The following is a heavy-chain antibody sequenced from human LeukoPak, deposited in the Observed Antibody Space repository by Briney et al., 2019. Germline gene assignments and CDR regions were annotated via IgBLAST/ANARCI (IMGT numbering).Heavy chain of an antibody. CDR3: ARGRRAYGGNYPLDY. CDR2: IWYDGSNK. V-gene: IGHV3-33*01. J-gene: IGHJ4*02. D-gene: IGHD4-23*01. CDR1: GFTFSSYG. Sequence: PGGSLRLSCAASGFTFSSYGMHWVRQAPGKGLEWVAVIWYDGSNKYYADSVKGRFTISRDNSKNTLYLQMNSLRAEDTAVYYCARGRRAYGGNYPLDYWGQGTLVTISS.